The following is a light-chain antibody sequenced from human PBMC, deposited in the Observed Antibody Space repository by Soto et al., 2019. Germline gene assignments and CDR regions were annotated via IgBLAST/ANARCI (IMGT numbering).Light chain of an antibody. CDR3: QQYGSSPWT. Sequence: EIVLTQSPGTLSLSPGERATVSCRASQSVSSNYLAGYQQKPGQAPRPLIYGASSRATGIPDRFSGSGAGTDFTLSISRLESEDFAVYYCQQYGSSPWTFGQGTKVEIK. V-gene: IGKV3-20*01. CDR2: GAS. J-gene: IGKJ1*01. CDR1: QSVSSNY.